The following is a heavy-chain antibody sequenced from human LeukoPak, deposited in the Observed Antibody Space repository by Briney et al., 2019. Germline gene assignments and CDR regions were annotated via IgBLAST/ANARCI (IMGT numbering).Heavy chain of an antibody. Sequence: AVPVSCQSSVGTFSSYSISGVRQAPGQGLEWMGGIIPIFGTANYAQKFQGRVTITTDESTSTAYMELSSLRSEDTAVYYCARTNIPGTVYYYYMDVWGKGTTVTVSS. V-gene: IGHV1-69*05. J-gene: IGHJ6*03. CDR3: ARTNIPGTVYYYYMDV. D-gene: IGHD2/OR15-2a*01. CDR1: VGTFSSYS. CDR2: IIPIFGTA.